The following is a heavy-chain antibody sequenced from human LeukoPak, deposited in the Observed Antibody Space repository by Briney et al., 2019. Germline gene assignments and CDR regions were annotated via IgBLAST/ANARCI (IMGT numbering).Heavy chain of an antibody. J-gene: IGHJ4*02. CDR1: GGSLSSSSYY. Sequence: SETLSLTCTVSGGSLSSSSYYWGWIRQPPGKGLEWIGSIYYSGSTYYNPSLKSRVTISVDTSKNQFSLKLSSVTAADTAVYYCARLLPKINYDILTGKHDYWGQGTLVTVSS. CDR2: IYYSGST. CDR3: ARLLPKINYDILTGKHDY. V-gene: IGHV4-39*01. D-gene: IGHD3-9*01.